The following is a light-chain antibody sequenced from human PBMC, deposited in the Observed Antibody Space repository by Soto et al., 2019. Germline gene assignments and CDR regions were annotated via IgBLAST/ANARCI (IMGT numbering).Light chain of an antibody. CDR1: QHISTW. J-gene: IGKJ2*01. CDR3: QQANSFPFT. V-gene: IGKV1-12*01. Sequence: DIQMTQSPSSVSASLGDRVTITCRASQHISTWLVWYQQKPGKAPQLLIYAASSLQTGVPSRFSGSGSGTYCSLTISSLQPEDSATYYCQQANSFPFTFGHGTRLEI. CDR2: AAS.